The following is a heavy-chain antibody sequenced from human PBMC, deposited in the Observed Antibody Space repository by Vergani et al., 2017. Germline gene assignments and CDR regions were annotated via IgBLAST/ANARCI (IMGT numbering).Heavy chain of an antibody. V-gene: IGHV3-48*03. D-gene: IGHD6-19*01. CDR1: GFTFSSYE. Sequence: EVQLVESGGGLVQPGGSLRLSCAASGFTFSSYEMNWVRQAPGKGLEWVSYISSSGSTIYYADSVKGRFTISRDNAKNSLYLQMNSLRAEDTAVYYCARSGEKSSGWWYGYYYYYYMDVWGKGTTVTVSS. CDR2: ISSSGSTI. J-gene: IGHJ6*03. CDR3: ARSGEKSSGWWYGYYYYYYMDV.